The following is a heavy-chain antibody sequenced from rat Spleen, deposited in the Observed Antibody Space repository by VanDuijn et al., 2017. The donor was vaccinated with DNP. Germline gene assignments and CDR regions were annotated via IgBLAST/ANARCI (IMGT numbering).Heavy chain of an antibody. Sequence: EVQLVESGGGLVQPGRSMKLSCAASGFTFNNYDMAWVRQAPRKGLEWVATISYDGSSTYYRDSVKGRFTLSRDKAKSSLYLQMDSLRSEDTATYYCAKAGGYSPWYFDYWGQGVMVTVSS. CDR2: ISYDGSST. CDR1: GFTFNNYD. J-gene: IGHJ2*01. CDR3: AKAGGYSPWYFDY. V-gene: IGHV5-20*01. D-gene: IGHD1-11*01.